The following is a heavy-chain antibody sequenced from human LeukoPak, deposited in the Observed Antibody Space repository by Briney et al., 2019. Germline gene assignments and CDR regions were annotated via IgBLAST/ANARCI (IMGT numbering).Heavy chain of an antibody. CDR1: GFTFSNYA. J-gene: IGHJ4*02. Sequence: GSLRLSCAASGFTFSNYAMSWVRQAPGKGLEWVSSITGSGGSTYYADSVKGRFTISRDNSKNTLYLQMNSLRAEDTAVYYCAKDLYCSSTSCSEHYWGQGTLVTVSS. CDR2: ITGSGGST. CDR3: AKDLYCSSTSCSEHY. V-gene: IGHV3-23*01. D-gene: IGHD2-2*01.